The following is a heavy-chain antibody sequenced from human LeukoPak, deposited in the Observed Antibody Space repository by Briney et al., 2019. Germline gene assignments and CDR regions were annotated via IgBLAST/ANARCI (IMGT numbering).Heavy chain of an antibody. CDR3: AGGYCSSTSCYTDAFDI. V-gene: IGHV3-48*04. D-gene: IGHD2-2*02. CDR2: ISSSSSTI. J-gene: IGHJ3*02. CDR1: GFTFSNYG. Sequence: GGSLRLSCVVSGFTFSNYGMHRVRQAPGKGLEWVSYISSSSSTIYYADSVKGRFTISRDNAKNSLYLQMNSLRAEDTAVYYCAGGYCSSTSCYTDAFDIWGQGTMVTVSS.